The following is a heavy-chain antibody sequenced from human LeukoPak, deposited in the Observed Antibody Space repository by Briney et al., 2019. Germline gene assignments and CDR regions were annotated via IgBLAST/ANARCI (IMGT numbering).Heavy chain of an antibody. J-gene: IGHJ2*01. Sequence: ASVKVSCKASGYTFTSHGISWVRQAPGQGLEWMGWISAYNGNTNYAQKLRGRVTMTTDTSTSTAYMELRSLRSYDTAVYYCARETGSRYWYFDLWGRGTLVTVSS. CDR2: ISAYNGNT. D-gene: IGHD7-27*01. CDR1: GYTFTSHG. CDR3: ARETGSRYWYFDL. V-gene: IGHV1-18*01.